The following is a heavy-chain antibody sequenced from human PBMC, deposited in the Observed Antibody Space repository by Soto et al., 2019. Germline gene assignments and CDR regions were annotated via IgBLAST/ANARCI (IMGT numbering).Heavy chain of an antibody. CDR1: GYTFTSYD. D-gene: IGHD1-26*01. J-gene: IGHJ3*02. CDR2: MNPNSGNT. CDR3: ATERWEDAFDI. Sequence: QEQLVQSGAEVKKPGASVKVSCKASGYTFTSYDITWVRQATGQGLEWMGWMNPNSGNTGYAQKFQGRVTMTRNTSIGTGYMELSRLRSEDTAVYYCATERWEDAFDIWGQGTMVTVSS. V-gene: IGHV1-8*01.